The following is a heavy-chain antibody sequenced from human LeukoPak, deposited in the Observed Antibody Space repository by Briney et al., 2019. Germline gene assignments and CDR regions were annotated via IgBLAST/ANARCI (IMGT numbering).Heavy chain of an antibody. V-gene: IGHV1-24*01. Sequence: SVKVSCKVSGYTRTELAIHWVRQAPGKGLEWMGGFDPEAGEAIYAQKFQGRVTMTEAISTHTAYMELSSLRSEDTALYYCATDISHDDGKYARGWFDSWGQGALVTVSS. J-gene: IGHJ5*01. CDR3: ATDISHDDGKYARGWFDS. CDR1: GYTRTELA. CDR2: FDPEAGEA. D-gene: IGHD4-17*01.